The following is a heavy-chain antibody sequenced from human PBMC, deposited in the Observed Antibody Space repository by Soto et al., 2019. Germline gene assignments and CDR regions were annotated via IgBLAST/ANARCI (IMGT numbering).Heavy chain of an antibody. D-gene: IGHD1-7*01. J-gene: IGHJ6*02. CDR3: ARALELLGGVEV. Sequence: ASVKVSCKASGYTFTSYDINWVRQATGQGLEWMGWMNPNSGNTGYAQKFQGRVTMTRNTSISTAYMELSSLRSEDTAVYYCARALELLGGVEVWGQGTTVTVS. V-gene: IGHV1-8*01. CDR2: MNPNSGNT. CDR1: GYTFTSYD.